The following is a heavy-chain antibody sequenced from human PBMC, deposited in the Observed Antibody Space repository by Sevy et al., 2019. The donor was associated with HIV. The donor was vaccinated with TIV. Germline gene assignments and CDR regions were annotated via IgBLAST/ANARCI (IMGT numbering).Heavy chain of an antibody. Sequence: GGSLRLSCAASGFTVSNNYISWFRQAPGKGLEWVSALYAGGNTYYADSVKGRFTISRDNSKNTVYLEINSLRAEDTAVYYCARETVSGYNLWGQGTLVTVSS. CDR3: ARETVSGYNL. CDR2: LYAGGNT. J-gene: IGHJ4*02. V-gene: IGHV3-53*01. CDR1: GFTVSNNY. D-gene: IGHD5-12*01.